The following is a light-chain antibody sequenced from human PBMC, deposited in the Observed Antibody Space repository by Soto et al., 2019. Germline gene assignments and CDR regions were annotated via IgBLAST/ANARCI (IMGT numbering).Light chain of an antibody. CDR1: NSNIGAGYA. V-gene: IGLV1-40*01. CDR3: QSYDSSLGHDV. CDR2: GNT. Sequence: QSVLTQPPSVSGAPGQRVTISCTGSNSNIGAGYAVHWYQQLPGTAPKPLISGNTNRPSGVPDRFSGSKSGTSGSLAITGLQAEDEADYYCQSYDSSLGHDVFGPGTKVTVL. J-gene: IGLJ1*01.